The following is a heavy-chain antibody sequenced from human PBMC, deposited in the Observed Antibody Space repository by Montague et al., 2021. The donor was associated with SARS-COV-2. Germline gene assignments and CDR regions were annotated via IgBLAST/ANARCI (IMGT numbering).Heavy chain of an antibody. V-gene: IGHV6-1*01. CDR2: TYYRSRWFD. CDR3: ARGDGLGPYPGYAFDI. Sequence: CAISGDSVSGDSVSWNWIRQSPSRGLEWLGRTYYRSRWFDHYEVSMKGRISIKADTSKNQFSLQLDSVTPEDTAVYYCARGDGLGPYPGYAFDIWGQGTLVTVSS. J-gene: IGHJ3*02. D-gene: IGHD5-24*01. CDR1: GDSVSGDSVS.